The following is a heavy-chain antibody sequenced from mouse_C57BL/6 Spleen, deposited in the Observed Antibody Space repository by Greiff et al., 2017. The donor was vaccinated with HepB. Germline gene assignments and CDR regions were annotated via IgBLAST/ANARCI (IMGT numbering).Heavy chain of an antibody. CDR2: IYPGDGDT. J-gene: IGHJ4*01. V-gene: IGHV1-82*01. CDR1: GYAFSSSW. D-gene: IGHD1-1*01. Sequence: LQESGPELVKPGASVKISCKASGYAFSSSWMNWVKQRPGKGLEWIGRIYPGDGDTNYNGKFKGKATLTADKSSSTAYMQLSSLTSEDSAVYFCARGPFYYYGSMDYWGQGTSVTVSS. CDR3: ARGPFYYYGSMDY.